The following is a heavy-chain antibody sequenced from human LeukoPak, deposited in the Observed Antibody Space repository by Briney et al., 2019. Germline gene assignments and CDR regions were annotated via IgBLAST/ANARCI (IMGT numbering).Heavy chain of an antibody. CDR3: ARAVSVKSIAAAGRLSDYYYMDV. CDR1: GGSISSGSYY. J-gene: IGHJ6*03. V-gene: IGHV4-61*02. Sequence: PSETLSLTCTVSGGSISSGSYYWSWIRQPAGKGLEWIGRIYTSGSTSYNPSLKSRVTISVDTSKNQFSLKLSSVTAADTAVYYCARAVSVKSIAAAGRLSDYYYMDVWGKGTTVTVSS. D-gene: IGHD6-13*01. CDR2: IYTSGST.